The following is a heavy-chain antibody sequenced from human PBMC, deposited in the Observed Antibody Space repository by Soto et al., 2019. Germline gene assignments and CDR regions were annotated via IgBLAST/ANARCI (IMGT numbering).Heavy chain of an antibody. V-gene: IGHV4-30-2*01. CDR2: IYHSGSA. CDR1: GGSISSGGYS. Sequence: SETLSLTCAVSGGSISSGGYSWSWIRQPPGKGLEWIGYIYHSGSAYYNPSLKSRVTISVDRSKNQFSLKLSSVTAADTAVYYCARGIAARVSNWFDPWGQGTLVTVSS. D-gene: IGHD6-6*01. J-gene: IGHJ5*02. CDR3: ARGIAARVSNWFDP.